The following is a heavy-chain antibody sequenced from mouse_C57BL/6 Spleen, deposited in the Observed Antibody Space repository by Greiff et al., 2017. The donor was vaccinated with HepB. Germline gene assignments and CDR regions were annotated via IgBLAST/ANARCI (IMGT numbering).Heavy chain of an antibody. D-gene: IGHD1-1*01. Sequence: EVQLQESGAELVKPGASVKLSCTASGFNIKDYYMHWVKQRTEQGLEWIGRIDPEDGETKYAQNFQGKATITADTSSNTAYLQLSSLTSEDTAVYYCASGPYYPDYWGQGTTLTVSS. CDR2: IDPEDGET. J-gene: IGHJ2*01. CDR1: GFNIKDYY. V-gene: IGHV14-2*01. CDR3: ASGPYYPDY.